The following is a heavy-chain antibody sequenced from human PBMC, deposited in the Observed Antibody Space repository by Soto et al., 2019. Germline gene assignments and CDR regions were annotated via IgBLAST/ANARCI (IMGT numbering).Heavy chain of an antibody. J-gene: IGHJ6*03. CDR2: INHSGST. D-gene: IGHD2-2*01. CDR1: GGYFSGYY. CDR3: ARPATRYCSSTSCKNYYMDV. Sequence: SETLSLTCAVYGGYFSGYYWSWIRQNPGKGLEWIGEINHSGSTNYNPSLKSRVTISVDTSKNQFSLKLSSVTAADTAVYYCARPATRYCSSTSCKNYYMDVWGKGTMVTVSS. V-gene: IGHV4-34*01.